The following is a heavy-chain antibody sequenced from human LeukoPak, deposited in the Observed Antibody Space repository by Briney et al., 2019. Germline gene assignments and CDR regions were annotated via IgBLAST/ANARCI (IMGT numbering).Heavy chain of an antibody. CDR3: ARVPYCSSSSCYLFFDY. J-gene: IGHJ4*02. CDR1: GYSISSDYY. Sequence: SETLPLTCSVSGYSISSDYYWGWIRQPPGKGLEWIGSIHHSGSTYYNPSLKSRVTISVDTSKNQFSLKLSSVTAADTAVYYCARVPYCSSSSCYLFFDYWGQGTLVTVSS. D-gene: IGHD2-2*01. V-gene: IGHV4-38-2*02. CDR2: IHHSGST.